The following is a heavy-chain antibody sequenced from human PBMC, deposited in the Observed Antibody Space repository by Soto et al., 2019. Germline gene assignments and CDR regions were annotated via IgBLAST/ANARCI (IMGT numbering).Heavy chain of an antibody. Sequence: PSETMSLTCAVSGGCMSSLSWSWIRKPPGKGLEFIGSISHSGRSEYNTSLKDRIILSVDVSKNQFSLNLKSMKAADTAVYYCARVAMEIYYDMWSGSTSYALDVWGQGTTVTVSS. CDR1: GGCMSSLS. CDR3: ARVAMEIYYDMWSGSTSYALDV. J-gene: IGHJ6*02. V-gene: IGHV4-59*13. D-gene: IGHD3-3*01. CDR2: ISHSGRS.